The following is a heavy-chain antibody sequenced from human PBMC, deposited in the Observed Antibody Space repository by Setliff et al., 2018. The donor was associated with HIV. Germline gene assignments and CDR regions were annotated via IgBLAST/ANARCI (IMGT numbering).Heavy chain of an antibody. V-gene: IGHV3-13*01. D-gene: IGHD3-16*01. Sequence: PGGSLRLSCGASGFTFSSYDFHWVRQPPGKGLEWVSAIGSRADTYYSGSVKGRFTIFRENAKNSLYLQMNSLRVGDTAVYYCAREIRTVYTGGHYFYGIDVWGQGTAVTVS. CDR3: AREIRTVYTGGHYFYGIDV. CDR1: GFTFSSYD. CDR2: IGSRADT. J-gene: IGHJ6*02.